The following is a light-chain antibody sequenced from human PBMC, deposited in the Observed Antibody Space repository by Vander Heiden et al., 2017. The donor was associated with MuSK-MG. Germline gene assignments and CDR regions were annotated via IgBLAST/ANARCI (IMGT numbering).Light chain of an antibody. J-gene: IGKJ4*01. CDR3: QQDDSTPLT. Sequence: DIVMTQSPDSLAVSLGERATINCKSSQSVLYSSNNKKYLAWYQQKPGQPPKLLIYWASTRESGVSDRFSGSGSGTDFTLTISSLQAEDVAVYYCQQDDSTPLTFGGGTKVEIK. CDR2: WAS. CDR1: QSVLYSSNNKKY. V-gene: IGKV4-1*01.